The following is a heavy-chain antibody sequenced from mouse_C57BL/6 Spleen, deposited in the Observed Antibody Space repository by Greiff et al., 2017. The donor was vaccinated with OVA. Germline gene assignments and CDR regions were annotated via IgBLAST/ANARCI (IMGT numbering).Heavy chain of an antibody. V-gene: IGHV1-55*01. D-gene: IGHD1-1*01. Sequence: QVQLKQPGAELVKPGASVKMSCKASGYTFTSYWITWVKQRPGQGLEWIGDIYPGSGSTNYNEKFKSKATLTVDTSSSTAYMQLSSLTSEDSAVYYCAREGYYYGSSLGFDYWGQGTTLTVSS. CDR3: AREGYYYGSSLGFDY. CDR2: IYPGSGST. J-gene: IGHJ2*01. CDR1: GYTFTSYW.